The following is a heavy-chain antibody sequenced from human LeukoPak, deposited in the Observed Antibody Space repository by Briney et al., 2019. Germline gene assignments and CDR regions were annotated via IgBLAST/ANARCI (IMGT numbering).Heavy chain of an antibody. V-gene: IGHV1-69*13. J-gene: IGHJ6*02. CDR3: ARYSSSNLGYYYYYGMDV. CDR1: GGTFSSYA. Sequence: EASVKVSCKASGGTFSSYAISWVRQAPGQGLEWMGGIIPIFGTANYARKFQGRVTITADESTSTAYMELSSLRSEDTAVYYCARYSSSNLGYYYYYGMDVWGQGTTVTVSS. D-gene: IGHD6-6*01. CDR2: IIPIFGTA.